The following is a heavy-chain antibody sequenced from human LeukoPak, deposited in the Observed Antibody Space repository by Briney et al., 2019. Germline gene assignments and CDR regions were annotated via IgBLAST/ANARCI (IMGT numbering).Heavy chain of an antibody. CDR3: ARGYYYDSSGYYYAGDDDAFDI. V-gene: IGHV3-7*01. CDR2: IKQDGSEK. Sequence: GGSLRLSCAASGFTFSSYWMSWVRQAPGKGLEWVANIKQDGSEKYYVDSVKGRFTISRDNAKNSLYLQMNSLRAEGTAVYYCARGYYYDSSGYYYAGDDDAFDIWGQGTMVTVSS. D-gene: IGHD3-22*01. CDR1: GFTFSSYW. J-gene: IGHJ3*02.